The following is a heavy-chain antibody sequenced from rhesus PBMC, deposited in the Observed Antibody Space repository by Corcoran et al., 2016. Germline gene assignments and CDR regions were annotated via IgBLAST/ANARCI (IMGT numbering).Heavy chain of an antibody. J-gene: IGHJ4*01. Sequence: QVQLQESGPGLVKPSETLSLTCAVSGGSFSGYYWGWIRQPPGKGLEWIGYIRGSSGSTDYTPSLKSRVTMSTDTSKNQFSLKLSSVTAADTAVYYCARTPWGFSRFDYWGQGVLVTVSS. V-gene: IGHV4-165*01. CDR3: ARTPWGFSRFDY. CDR1: GGSFSGYY. D-gene: IGHD7-45*01. CDR2: IRGSSGST.